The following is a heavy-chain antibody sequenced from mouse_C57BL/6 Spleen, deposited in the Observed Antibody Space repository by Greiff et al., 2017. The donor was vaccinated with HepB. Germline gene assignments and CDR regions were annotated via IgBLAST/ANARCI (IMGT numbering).Heavy chain of an antibody. Sequence: EVQLVESGPGLVKPSQSLSLTCSVTGYSITSGYYWNWIRQFPGNKLEWMGYISYDGSNNYNPSLKNRISITRDTSKNQFFLKLNSVTTEDTATYYCARRGSSYRYFDVWGTGTTVTVSS. CDR3: ARRGSSYRYFDV. CDR2: ISYDGSN. V-gene: IGHV3-6*01. J-gene: IGHJ1*03. CDR1: GYSITSGYY. D-gene: IGHD1-1*01.